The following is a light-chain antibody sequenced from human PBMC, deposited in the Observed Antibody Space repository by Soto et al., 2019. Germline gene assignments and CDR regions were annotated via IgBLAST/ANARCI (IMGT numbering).Light chain of an antibody. J-gene: IGKJ4*01. V-gene: IGKV4-1*01. CDR1: QRILYSSNNKNY. CDR2: WAS. Sequence: DIVMTQSPDSLAVSLGETATINCKSSQRILYSSNNKNYLTWYQQKPGQPPKLLIYWASTRESGVPHRFSGSGSGTDFTLTISRLQAEDVAVYYCEQYYSSPLPFGGGTKVEIQ. CDR3: EQYYSSPLP.